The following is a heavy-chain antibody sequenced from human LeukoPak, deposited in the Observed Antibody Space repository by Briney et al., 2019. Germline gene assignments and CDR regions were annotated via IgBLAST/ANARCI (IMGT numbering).Heavy chain of an antibody. Sequence: GASVKVSCKASGYTFTSYGISWVRQAPGQGLEWMGWISAYNGNTNYAQKLQGRVTMTTDTSTSTAYMELRSLRSDDTAVYYCASALYSSSWYGAFDIWGQGTMVTVSS. CDR2: ISAYNGNT. CDR3: ASALYSSSWYGAFDI. D-gene: IGHD6-13*01. CDR1: GYTFTSYG. V-gene: IGHV1-18*01. J-gene: IGHJ3*02.